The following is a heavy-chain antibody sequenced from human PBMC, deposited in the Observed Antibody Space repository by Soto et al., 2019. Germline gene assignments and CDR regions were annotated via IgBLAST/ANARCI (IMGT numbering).Heavy chain of an antibody. J-gene: IGHJ4*02. CDR3: ARVPRDGYTRGGRNYFDY. V-gene: IGHV4-59*01. Sequence: NPXESLSLTCTVSGGPISSYDWSGIRQPPGKGLEWIGYIYYSGSTNYNPSLKSRVTISVDTSKNQFSLKLSSVTAADTAVYYCARVPRDGYTRGGRNYFDYWGQGTLVTVSS. CDR2: IYYSGST. D-gene: IGHD5-12*01. CDR1: GGPISSYD.